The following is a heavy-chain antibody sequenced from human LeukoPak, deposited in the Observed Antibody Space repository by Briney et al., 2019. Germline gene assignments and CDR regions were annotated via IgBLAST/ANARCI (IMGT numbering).Heavy chain of an antibody. Sequence: GGSLRLSCAASGLTFSSNAMHWVRQAPGKGLEWVAAKSYDGSNKYYADSVKGRFAISRDNSKNTQFLQMNSLRAEDTAVYHCASSHSGAYYDYWGQGTLVTVSS. V-gene: IGHV3-30*09. J-gene: IGHJ4*02. D-gene: IGHD1-26*01. CDR3: ASSHSGAYYDY. CDR2: KSYDGSNK. CDR1: GLTFSSNA.